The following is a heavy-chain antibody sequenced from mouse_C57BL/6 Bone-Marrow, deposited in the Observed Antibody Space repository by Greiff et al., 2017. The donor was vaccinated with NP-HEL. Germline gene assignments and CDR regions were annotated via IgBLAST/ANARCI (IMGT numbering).Heavy chain of an antibody. V-gene: IGHV14-3*01. D-gene: IGHD2-3*01. CDR2: IDPANGNT. CDR1: GFNIKNTY. J-gene: IGHJ4*01. Sequence: EVKLQESVAELVRPGASVKLSCTASGFNIKNTYMHWVKQRPEQGLEWIGRIDPANGNTKYAPKFQGKATITADTSSNTAYVQLSSLTSEDTAIYYCARGDGYYFYAMDDWGQGTSVTVSS. CDR3: ARGDGYYFYAMDD.